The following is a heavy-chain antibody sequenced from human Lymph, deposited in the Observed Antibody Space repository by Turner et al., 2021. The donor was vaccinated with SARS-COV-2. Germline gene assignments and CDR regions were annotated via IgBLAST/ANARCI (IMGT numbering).Heavy chain of an antibody. CDR2: IYPGDSDT. CDR3: ARHSGNYVGGYYYYGIDV. Sequence: EVQLVQSGAEVKKPGESLKISCRGSGYSFSLYWLGWVRQMPGKGLEWMGIIYPGDSDTRYSSYVQGQVTISADKSISTAYLQWSSMKASDSAMYYCARHSGNYVGGYYYYGIDVWGQGTTVTVSS. D-gene: IGHD1-7*01. V-gene: IGHV5-51*01. CDR1: GYSFSLYW. J-gene: IGHJ6*02.